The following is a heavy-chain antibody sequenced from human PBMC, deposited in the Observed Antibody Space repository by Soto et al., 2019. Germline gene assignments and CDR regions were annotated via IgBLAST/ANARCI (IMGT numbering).Heavy chain of an antibody. Sequence: QVQLVESGGGVIQPGRSLRLSCAASGFTFSSYGMHWVRQAPGKGLEWVAVICYDGRKTYYADSVKGRFTISRDNPKDTLYLQMNSLRGEDTAVYYCARVAVWFGDYYHYGMDVWGQGTTVTVSS. CDR2: ICYDGRKT. D-gene: IGHD3-10*01. V-gene: IGHV3-33*01. CDR1: GFTFSSYG. CDR3: ARVAVWFGDYYHYGMDV. J-gene: IGHJ6*02.